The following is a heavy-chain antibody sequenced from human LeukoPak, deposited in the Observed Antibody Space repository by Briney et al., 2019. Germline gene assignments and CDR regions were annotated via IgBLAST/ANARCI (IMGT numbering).Heavy chain of an antibody. J-gene: IGHJ4*02. CDR1: GYTFTSYG. Sequence: ASVKVSCRASGYTFTSYGISWVRQAPGQGLEWMGWISAYNGNTNYAQKLQGRVTMTTDTSTSTAYMELRSLRSDDTAVYYCAVLWFGEFFYRYWGQGTLVTVSS. CDR2: ISAYNGNT. CDR3: AVLWFGEFFYRY. D-gene: IGHD3-10*01. V-gene: IGHV1-18*01.